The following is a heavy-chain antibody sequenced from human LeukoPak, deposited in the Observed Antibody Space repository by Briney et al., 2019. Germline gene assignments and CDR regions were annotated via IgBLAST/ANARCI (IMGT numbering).Heavy chain of an antibody. Sequence: SETLSLTCTVSGGSLSSYYWSWIRQPPGKGLEWIGYIYYSGSTNYNPSLKSRVTISVDTSKNQFSLKLSSVTAADTAVYYCARVDLWYFDLWGRGTLVTVSS. V-gene: IGHV4-59*01. D-gene: IGHD2-2*03. CDR1: GGSLSSYY. J-gene: IGHJ2*01. CDR2: IYYSGST. CDR3: ARVDLWYFDL.